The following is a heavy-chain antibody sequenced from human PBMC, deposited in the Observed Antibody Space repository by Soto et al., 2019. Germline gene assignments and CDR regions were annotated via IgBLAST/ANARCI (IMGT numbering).Heavy chain of an antibody. CDR1: DGSVSRGGYY. V-gene: IGHV4-31*03. D-gene: IGHD1-26*01. J-gene: IGHJ4*02. CDR3: AREGSYHYFDY. CDR2: IYYTGRT. Sequence: QVQLQESGPGLVKPSQTLSLAYTVSDGSVSRGGYYWSWLRQSPGKGLEWIGNIYYTGRTSYNPSLTSRVTISLETSKRQFSLRLASVSAADTALYYCAREGSYHYFDYWGQGALVTVSS.